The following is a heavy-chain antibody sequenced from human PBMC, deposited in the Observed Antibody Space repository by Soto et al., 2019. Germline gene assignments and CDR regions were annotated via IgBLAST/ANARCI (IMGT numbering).Heavy chain of an antibody. D-gene: IGHD3-3*01. J-gene: IGHJ4*02. Sequence: GSLRLSCAASGFTFSSYSMNWVRQAPGKGLEWVSYISSSSSTIYYADSVKGRFTISRDNAKNSLYLQMNSLRAEDTAVYYCARDHYDFWSGYSDYWGQGTLVTVSS. V-gene: IGHV3-48*01. CDR2: ISSSSSTI. CDR1: GFTFSSYS. CDR3: ARDHYDFWSGYSDY.